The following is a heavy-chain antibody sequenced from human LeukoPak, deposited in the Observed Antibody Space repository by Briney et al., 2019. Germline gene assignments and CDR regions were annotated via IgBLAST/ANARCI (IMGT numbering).Heavy chain of an antibody. V-gene: IGHV3-23*01. D-gene: IGHD3-3*01. J-gene: IGHJ6*02. CDR3: AKSDTTIIGVVTPYGMDA. CDR2: ISGSGGST. Sequence: GGSLRLSCAASGFTFSSYVMTWVRQTPGKGLEWVSAISGSGGSTYYADSVKGRFTISRDNSKNTLYLQMNSLRAEDTAVYYCAKSDTTIIGVVTPYGMDACGQGTTVTASS. CDR1: GFTFSSYV.